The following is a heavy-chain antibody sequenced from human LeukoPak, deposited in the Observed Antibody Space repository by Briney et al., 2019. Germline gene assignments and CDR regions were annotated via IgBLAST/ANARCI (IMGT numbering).Heavy chain of an antibody. CDR2: IYSGGGT. Sequence: GGSLRLSCAASGFTVTNNYMSWVRQAPGKGLEWVSVIYSGGGTYYADSVTGRFTISRDNSKNTVYLQMNSLRAEDTAVYYCAITQACYFYMDVWGKGTTVTVSS. CDR3: AITQACYFYMDV. V-gene: IGHV3-53*01. J-gene: IGHJ6*03. CDR1: GFTVTNNY. D-gene: IGHD1-14*01.